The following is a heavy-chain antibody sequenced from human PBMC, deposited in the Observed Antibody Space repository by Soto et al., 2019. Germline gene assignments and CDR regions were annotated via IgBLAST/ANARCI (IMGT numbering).Heavy chain of an antibody. Sequence: QLQLQESGPGLVKPSETLSLTCTVSGGSISSSSYYWGWIRQPPGKGLEWIGSIYYSGSTYYNPSLKSRVTISVDTSKTQFSLKLSSVTAADTAVYYCASPEKGSSYYYYGMDVWGQGTTVTVSS. CDR2: IYYSGST. CDR3: ASPEKGSSYYYYGMDV. V-gene: IGHV4-39*01. J-gene: IGHJ6*02. CDR1: GGSISSSSYY.